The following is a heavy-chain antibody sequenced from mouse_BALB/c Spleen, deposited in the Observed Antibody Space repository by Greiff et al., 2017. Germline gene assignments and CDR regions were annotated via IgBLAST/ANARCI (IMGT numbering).Heavy chain of an antibody. V-gene: IGHV1-7*01. Sequence: VQLQESGAELAKPGASVKMSCKASGYTFTSYWMHWVKQRPGQGLEWIGYINPSTGYTEYNQKFKDKATLTADKSSSTAYMQLSSLTSEDSAVYYCARHGSSYLYFDYWGQGTTLTVSS. CDR1: GYTFTSYW. CDR2: INPSTGYT. J-gene: IGHJ2*01. D-gene: IGHD1-1*01. CDR3: ARHGSSYLYFDY.